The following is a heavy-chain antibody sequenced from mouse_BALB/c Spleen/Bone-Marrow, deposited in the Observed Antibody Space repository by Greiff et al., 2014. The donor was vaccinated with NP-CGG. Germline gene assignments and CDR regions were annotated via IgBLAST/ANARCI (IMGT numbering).Heavy chain of an antibody. V-gene: IGHV5-4*02. CDR2: ISDGGSYT. D-gene: IGHD1-1*02. CDR3: ARSGERYGAMDY. J-gene: IGHJ4*01. CDR1: GFTFSDYY. Sequence: EVMLVESGGGLVKPGGSLKLSCAASGFTFSDYYMYWVRQTPEKRLEWVATISDGGSYTYYPDSVKGRFTISRDNAKNNLYLQMSSLKSEDTDMYYCARSGERYGAMDYWGQGTSVTVFS.